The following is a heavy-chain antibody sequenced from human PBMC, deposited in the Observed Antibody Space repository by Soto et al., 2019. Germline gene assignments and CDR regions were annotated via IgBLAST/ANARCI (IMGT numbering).Heavy chain of an antibody. J-gene: IGHJ6*02. CDR1: GYTFISYD. V-gene: IGHV1-8*01. CDR3: AAQASSSWYSYYYYGMDV. D-gene: IGHD6-13*01. Sequence: WASVKVSCKASGYTFISYDINWVRQATGQGLEWMGWMNPNSGNTGYAQKFQGRVTMTRNTSISTAYMELSSLRSEDTAVYYCAAQASSSWYSYYYYGMDVWGQGTTVTVYS. CDR2: MNPNSGNT.